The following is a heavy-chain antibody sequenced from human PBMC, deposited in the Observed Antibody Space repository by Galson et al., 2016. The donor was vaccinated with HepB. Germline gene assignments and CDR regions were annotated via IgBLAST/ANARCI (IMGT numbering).Heavy chain of an antibody. J-gene: IGHJ5*02. Sequence: SLRLSCAASGFTFSNYGMHWVRQAPGKGLEWVAFISYDGSNKYYADSVKGRFTISRDNFKNTLYLQMNSLRAEDTAVYYCAKDGTNYGDYDGWFDPWGQGTLVTVSS. D-gene: IGHD4-17*01. CDR1: GFTFSNYG. CDR2: ISYDGSNK. V-gene: IGHV3-30*18. CDR3: AKDGTNYGDYDGWFDP.